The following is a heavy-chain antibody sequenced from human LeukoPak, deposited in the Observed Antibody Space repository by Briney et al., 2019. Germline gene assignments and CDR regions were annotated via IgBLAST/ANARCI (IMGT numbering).Heavy chain of an antibody. CDR3: AREAGASSFRPLDC. CDR2: ISNSGST. Sequence: SETLSITCTVSGGSISNYYWSWIRQPAGKGLEWIGRISNSGSTNYNLVHKSRVTMSVDTSKKQFSVRLSSVTAADTAMYYCAREAGASSFRPLDCWGQGVLVSVSS. D-gene: IGHD1-26*01. J-gene: IGHJ4*02. V-gene: IGHV4-4*07. CDR1: GGSISNYY.